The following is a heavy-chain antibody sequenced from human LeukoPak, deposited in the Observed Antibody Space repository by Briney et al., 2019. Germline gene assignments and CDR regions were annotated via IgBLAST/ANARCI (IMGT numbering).Heavy chain of an antibody. V-gene: IGHV3-66*02. D-gene: IGHD6-19*01. J-gene: IGHJ4*02. CDR2: IYSGGST. Sequence: GGSLRLSCTASGFNVNNNYMSWVRQAPGKGLEWVSVIYSGGSTYYADSVKGRFTISRDNSKNTLYLQMNSLRAEDTAVYYCARGASLYSSGWYYAYWGQGTLVTVSS. CDR1: GFNVNNNY. CDR3: ARGASLYSSGWYYAY.